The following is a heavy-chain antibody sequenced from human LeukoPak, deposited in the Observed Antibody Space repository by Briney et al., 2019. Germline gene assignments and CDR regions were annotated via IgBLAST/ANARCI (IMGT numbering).Heavy chain of an antibody. CDR1: GYSFSTYW. J-gene: IGHJ3*02. V-gene: IGHV5-51*01. Sequence: GESLKISCKGSGYSFSTYWIGWVRQMPGKGLEWMGIIYPGDSDTRYSPSFQGQVTISADKSISTAYLQWSSLKASDTAMYYCARHPSNWGWSAFDIWGQGTMVTVSS. CDR3: ARHPSNWGWSAFDI. CDR2: IYPGDSDT. D-gene: IGHD7-27*01.